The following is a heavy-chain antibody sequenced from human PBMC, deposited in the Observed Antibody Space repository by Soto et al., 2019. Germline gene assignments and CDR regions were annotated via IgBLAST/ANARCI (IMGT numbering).Heavy chain of an antibody. V-gene: IGHV4-30-2*01. Sequence: PSETLSLTCAVSGGSISSGGYSWSWIRQPPGKGLEWIGYIYHTGRAYYNPSLKSRVTMSVDNSKNQISLNLRSVTAADTAVYYCVRDTGYGTLDYWGQGTLVTVSS. CDR3: VRDTGYGTLDY. D-gene: IGHD5-18*01. CDR2: IYHTGRA. CDR1: GGSISSGGYS. J-gene: IGHJ4*02.